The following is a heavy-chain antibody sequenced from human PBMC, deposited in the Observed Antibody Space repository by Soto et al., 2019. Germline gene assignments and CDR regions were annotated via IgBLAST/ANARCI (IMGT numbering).Heavy chain of an antibody. V-gene: IGHV4-61*01. CDR2: IYYSGST. CDR3: ARYVAAADPHFDY. J-gene: IGHJ4*02. CDR1: RDSVSSGSYY. Sequence: PSETLSLTCTSSRDSVSSGSYYWRWIRQPPEKGLEWIGYIYYSGSTNYNPSLKTRVTISVDTSKNQISLKLSSVTAADTAVYYCARYVAAADPHFDYWGQGALVTVS. D-gene: IGHD6-13*01.